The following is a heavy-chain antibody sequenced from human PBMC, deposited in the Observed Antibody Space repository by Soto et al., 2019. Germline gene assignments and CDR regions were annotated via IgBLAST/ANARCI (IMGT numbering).Heavy chain of an antibody. Sequence: GGSLRLSCAASGFTFSSYWMSWVRQAPGKGLEWVANIKQDGSEKYYVDSVKGRFTISRDNAKNSLYLQMNSLRAEDTAVYYCARDSPPYYDSSGYLFDYWGQGTLVTVSS. V-gene: IGHV3-7*05. CDR1: GFTFSSYW. CDR3: ARDSPPYYDSSGYLFDY. J-gene: IGHJ4*02. D-gene: IGHD3-22*01. CDR2: IKQDGSEK.